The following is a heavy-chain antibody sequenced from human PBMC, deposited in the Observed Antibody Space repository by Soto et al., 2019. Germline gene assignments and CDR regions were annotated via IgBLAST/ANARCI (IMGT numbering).Heavy chain of an antibody. CDR2: IYYSGST. J-gene: IGHJ6*02. D-gene: IGHD2-8*01. CDR3: ARGAGVNYYYGMDV. CDR1: GGSISSGDYY. V-gene: IGHV4-30-4*01. Sequence: PSETLSLTCTVSGGSISSGDYYWSWIRQPPGKGLEWIGYIYYSGSTYYNPSLKSRVTISVDTSKNQFSLKLSSVTAADTAVYYCARGAGVNYYYGMDVWGQGTTVTVSS.